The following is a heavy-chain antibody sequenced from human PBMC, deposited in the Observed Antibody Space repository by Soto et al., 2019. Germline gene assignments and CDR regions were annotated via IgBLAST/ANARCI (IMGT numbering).Heavy chain of an antibody. CDR3: ARGPGATVTYNWFDP. J-gene: IGHJ5*02. Sequence: QVQLQQWGAGLLKPSETLSLTCAVYGGSFSGYYWSWIRQPPGKGLEWIGEINHSGSTNYNPSLKSRVTISVDTSKNQFSLKLSSVTAADTAVYYCARGPGATVTYNWFDPWGQGTLVTVSS. CDR2: INHSGST. D-gene: IGHD4-4*01. V-gene: IGHV4-34*01. CDR1: GGSFSGYY.